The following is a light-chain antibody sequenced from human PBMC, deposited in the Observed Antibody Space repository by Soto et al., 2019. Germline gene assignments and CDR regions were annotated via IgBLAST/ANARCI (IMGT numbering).Light chain of an antibody. CDR3: QQSFSSPWT. CDR1: QTIITY. J-gene: IGKJ1*01. V-gene: IGKV1-39*01. CDR2: AAS. Sequence: DIQVTQSPSSLSASVGDRVTITCRASQTIITYLNWYQQKPGEAPKLLIYAASSLQGGVPSRFSGSGSGTDFSLTISSLQPEDFASYYCQQSFSSPWTFGQGTKVEIK.